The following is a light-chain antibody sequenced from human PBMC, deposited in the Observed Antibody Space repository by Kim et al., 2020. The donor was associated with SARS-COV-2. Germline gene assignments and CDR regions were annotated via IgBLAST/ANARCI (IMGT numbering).Light chain of an antibody. J-gene: IGLJ2*01. V-gene: IGLV2-14*03. Sequence: GQTSTISSTGTSSDVGGYHYVSWYQQHPGKAPNLMIYDVSKRPSGVSIRFSGSKSGNTASLTISGLQAEDEADYYCSSYTTSSTLIFGGGTQLTVL. CDR2: DVS. CDR1: SSDVGGYHY. CDR3: SSYTTSSTLI.